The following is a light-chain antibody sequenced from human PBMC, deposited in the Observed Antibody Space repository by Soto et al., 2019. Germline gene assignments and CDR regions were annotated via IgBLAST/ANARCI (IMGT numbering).Light chain of an antibody. V-gene: IGKV3-11*01. CDR2: DAS. CDR1: QSVSSY. CDR3: QQRSNWPPLT. Sequence: EIVLTQSPATLSLSPGERATLSCRASQSVSSYLAWYQQKPGQAPRLLIYDASNRATGIPARFSGSGSGTDFTLTISSLEPEDFAVYYCQQRSNWPPLTFGGGTNLAIK. J-gene: IGKJ4*01.